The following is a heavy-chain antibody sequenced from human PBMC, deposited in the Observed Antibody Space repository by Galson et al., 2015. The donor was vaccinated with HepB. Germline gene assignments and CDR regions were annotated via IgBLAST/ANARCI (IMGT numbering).Heavy chain of an antibody. CDR2: ISPYNANT. D-gene: IGHD4-17*01. CDR3: ARDDYGDPDAFDI. V-gene: IGHV1-18*01. J-gene: IGHJ3*02. Sequence: SVKVSCKASGYTFTSYAITWVRQAPGQGLEWMGWISPYNANTNYAQRLQGRVTMTTDTSTSTAYMELRSLRSDDTAVYYCARDDYGDPDAFDIWGQGTMVTVSS. CDR1: GYTFTSYA.